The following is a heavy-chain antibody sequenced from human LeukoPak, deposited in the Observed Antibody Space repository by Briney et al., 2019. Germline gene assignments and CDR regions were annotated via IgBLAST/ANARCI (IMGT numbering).Heavy chain of an antibody. CDR2: ISGSGGST. CDR3: AKDPPFISMIRGVIYFDY. V-gene: IGHV3-23*01. Sequence: GGSLRLSCAASGFTFSSYAMSWVRQAPGKGLEWVSAISGSGGSTYYADSVKGRFTISRDNSKNTLNLQMNSLRAEDTAVYYCAKDPPFISMIRGVIYFDYWGQGTPVTVSS. D-gene: IGHD3-10*01. J-gene: IGHJ4*02. CDR1: GFTFSSYA.